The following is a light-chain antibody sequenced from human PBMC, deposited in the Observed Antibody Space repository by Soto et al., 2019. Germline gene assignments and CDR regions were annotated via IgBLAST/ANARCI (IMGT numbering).Light chain of an antibody. Sequence: EIVLTQSPSTLSLSPGERATLSSRASQSVSSYLAWYQQKPGQAPRLLIYDTSNRASGVPARFIGSGSGTDFTLTISSLEPEDFAVYYCQQYYDWPITFGQGTRLEI. CDR2: DTS. J-gene: IGKJ5*01. CDR1: QSVSSY. CDR3: QQYYDWPIT. V-gene: IGKV3-11*01.